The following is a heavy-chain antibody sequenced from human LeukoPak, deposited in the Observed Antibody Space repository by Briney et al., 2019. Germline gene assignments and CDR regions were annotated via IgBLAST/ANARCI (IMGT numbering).Heavy chain of an antibody. D-gene: IGHD3-22*01. V-gene: IGHV3-30-3*01. J-gene: IGHJ4*02. CDR3: ARAEYYYDSSGYLFDY. CDR2: ISYDGSNK. Sequence: PGGSLRLSCAASGFTFSSYAMHWVRQAPGKGLEWVAVISYDGSNKYYADSVKGRFTISRDNSKNTLYLQMNSLRAEDTAVYYCARAEYYYDSSGYLFDYWGQGTLVTVSS. CDR1: GFTFSSYA.